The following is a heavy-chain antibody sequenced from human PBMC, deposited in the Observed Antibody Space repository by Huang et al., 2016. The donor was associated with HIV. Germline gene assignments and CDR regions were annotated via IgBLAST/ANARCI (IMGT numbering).Heavy chain of an antibody. CDR2: INHSGST. CDR3: ARRHCSGGSCDSPSHRYHYMDV. CDR1: SGSFSDYY. Sequence: QVQLQQWRGGLLKPSETLSLTCAVYSGSFSDYYWSWIRQPTGQGLEWIGEINHSGSTNYYPSLKSRVTISLDMSKNQFALRRRSVTATDTAIYYCARRHCSGGSCDSPSHRYHYMDVWGKGTTVTVSS. V-gene: IGHV4-34*01. D-gene: IGHD2-15*01. J-gene: IGHJ6*03.